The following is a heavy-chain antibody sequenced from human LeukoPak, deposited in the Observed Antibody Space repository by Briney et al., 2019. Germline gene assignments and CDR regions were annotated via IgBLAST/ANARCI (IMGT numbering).Heavy chain of an antibody. V-gene: IGHV4-59*01. Sequence: SETLSLTCTVSGGSLSSYYWSWIRQPPGKGLEWIGYIYYSGSTNYNPSLKSRVTISVDTSKNQFSLKRSSVTAADTAVYYCAREGGSYPNWFDPGGQGTLVTVSS. CDR2: IYYSGST. CDR1: GGSLSSYY. CDR3: AREGGSYPNWFDP. D-gene: IGHD1-26*01. J-gene: IGHJ5*02.